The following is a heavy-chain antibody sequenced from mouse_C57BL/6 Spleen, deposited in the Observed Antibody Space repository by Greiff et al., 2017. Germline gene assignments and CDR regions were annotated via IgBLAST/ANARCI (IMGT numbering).Heavy chain of an antibody. CDR3: TRTVYYFDY. J-gene: IGHJ2*01. CDR1: GYTFTDYE. V-gene: IGHV1-15*01. Sequence: QVQLKESGAELVRPGASVTLSCEASGYTFTDYEMHWVKQTPVHGLEWIGAIDPETGGTAYNQKFKGKAILTADKSSSTAYMELRSLTSEDSAVYYCTRTVYYFDYWGQGTTLTVSS. CDR2: IDPETGGT. D-gene: IGHD1-1*01.